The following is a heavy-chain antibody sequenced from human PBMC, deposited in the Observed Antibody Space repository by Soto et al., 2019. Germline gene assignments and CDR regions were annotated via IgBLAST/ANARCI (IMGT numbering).Heavy chain of an antibody. Sequence: QITLKESGPTLVKPTQTLTLTCTFSGFSLSTDRVAVGWIRQSPGKALEWLALIYWDDDKRYSPSLKNRLTITKDTSKNQVVLKMTNLDPVDTATYYCAHSRLTMGVVDIWGHGTMVTVSS. D-gene: IGHD3-10*01. V-gene: IGHV2-5*02. CDR1: GFSLSTDRVA. CDR2: IYWDDDK. CDR3: AHSRLTMGVVDI. J-gene: IGHJ3*02.